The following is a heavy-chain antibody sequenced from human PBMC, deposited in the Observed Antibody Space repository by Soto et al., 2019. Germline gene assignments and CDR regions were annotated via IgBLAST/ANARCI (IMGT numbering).Heavy chain of an antibody. Sequence: GGSLRLSCAASGFTFTNAWMSWVRQPPGKGLEWVGRIKSKADGGTTDYAAPVKGRFTISRDDTKNTLYLQMSSLKTEDTAVYYCTTSGYSYGSFDYWGQGTLVTVS. CDR1: GFTFTNAW. D-gene: IGHD5-18*01. CDR2: IKSKADGGTT. CDR3: TTSGYSYGSFDY. J-gene: IGHJ4*02. V-gene: IGHV3-15*01.